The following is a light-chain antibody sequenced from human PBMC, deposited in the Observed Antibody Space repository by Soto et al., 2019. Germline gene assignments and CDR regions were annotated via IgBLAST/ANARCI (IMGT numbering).Light chain of an antibody. CDR2: EVS. CDR1: SSDVGGDRY. Sequence: QSALTQPASVSGSPGQSITISCTGTSSDVGGDRYVSWYQQHPGKAPKVMIYEVSNRPAGVSIRFSGSKSGNTASLTISGLQAEDEADYYCSSYTTSSTVFGTGTKLTVL. CDR3: SSYTTSSTV. V-gene: IGLV2-14*01. J-gene: IGLJ1*01.